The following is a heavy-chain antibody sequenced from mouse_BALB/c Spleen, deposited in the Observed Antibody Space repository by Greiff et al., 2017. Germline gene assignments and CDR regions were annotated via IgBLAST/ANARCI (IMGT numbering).Heavy chain of an antibody. CDR2: ISTYYGDA. CDR3: ARRRPWGNDAMDY. Sequence: QVQLQQSGAELVRPGVSVKISCKGSGYTFPDYAMHWVKQSHAKSLEWIGVISTYYGDASYNQKFKGKATMTVDKSSSTAYMELARLTSEDSAIYYCARRRPWGNDAMDYWGQGTSVTVSS. J-gene: IGHJ4*01. CDR1: GYTFPDYA. V-gene: IGHV1S137*01.